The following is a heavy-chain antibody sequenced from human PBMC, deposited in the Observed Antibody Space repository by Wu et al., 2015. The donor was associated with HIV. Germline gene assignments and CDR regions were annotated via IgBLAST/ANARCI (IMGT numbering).Heavy chain of an antibody. Sequence: QLVQSGADVRKPGASVKVSCKASGYTFMRYGISWVRQAPGQGLEWMGWITTYNGDTNYAQKFQGRVTMTTDTSTTTVYMELSSLRSDDTAVYYCARRYGDLYHRDSYYYMDVWGKGTSVTVSS. J-gene: IGHJ6*03. V-gene: IGHV1-18*01. CDR3: ARRYGDLYHRDSYYYMDV. CDR1: GYTFMRYG. D-gene: IGHD5-18*01. CDR2: ITTYNGDT.